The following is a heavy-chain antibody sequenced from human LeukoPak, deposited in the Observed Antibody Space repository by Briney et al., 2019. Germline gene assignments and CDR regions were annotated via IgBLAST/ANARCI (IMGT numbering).Heavy chain of an antibody. J-gene: IGHJ6*03. V-gene: IGHV1-24*01. Sequence: ASVKVSCKVSGYTLTELSMHWVRQAPGKGLEWMGGFDPEDGETIYAQKFQGRVTMTEDASTDTAYMELSSLRSEDTAVYYCATGISGSENYYYYMDVWGKGTTVTASS. D-gene: IGHD1-26*01. CDR1: GYTLTELS. CDR2: FDPEDGET. CDR3: ATGISGSENYYYYMDV.